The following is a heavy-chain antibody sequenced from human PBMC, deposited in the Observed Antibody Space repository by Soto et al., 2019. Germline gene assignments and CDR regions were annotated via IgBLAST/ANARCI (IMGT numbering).Heavy chain of an antibody. J-gene: IGHJ6*02. Sequence: EVQLVESGGGLIQPGGSLRLSCAASGFTVSSNYMSWVRQAPGKGLEWVSVIYSGGSTYYADSVKGRFTISRDNSKNTLYLQMNSLRAEDTAVYYCARAFVVAATYYYGMDVCGQGTTVTVSS. D-gene: IGHD2-15*01. V-gene: IGHV3-53*01. CDR3: ARAFVVAATYYYGMDV. CDR2: IYSGGST. CDR1: GFTVSSNY.